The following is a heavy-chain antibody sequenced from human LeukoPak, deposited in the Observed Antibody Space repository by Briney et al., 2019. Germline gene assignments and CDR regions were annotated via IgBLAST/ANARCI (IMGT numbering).Heavy chain of an antibody. D-gene: IGHD2-15*01. CDR2: ISYDGSNK. Sequence: GGSLRLSCAASGFTFSSYAMHWVRQAPGKGLEWVAVISYDGSNKYYADSVKGRFTISRDNSKNTLYLQMNSLRAEDTAVYYCARVPAYSFTERYCSGGSCYSHNYWGQGTLVTVSS. V-gene: IGHV3-30-3*01. CDR1: GFTFSSYA. J-gene: IGHJ4*02. CDR3: ARVPAYSFTERYCSGGSCYSHNY.